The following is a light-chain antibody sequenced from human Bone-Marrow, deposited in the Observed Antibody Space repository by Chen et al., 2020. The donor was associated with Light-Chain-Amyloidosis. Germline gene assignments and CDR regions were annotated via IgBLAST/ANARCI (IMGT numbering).Light chain of an antibody. CDR3: AAWDGSLSGYV. Sequence: QSVLTQPPSASGTPGQRVTISCSGASSNIEISYVYWYQHFPEAAPNLLIHRNNPLPSGAPDRFPASKSGTSWFLARSGLRSEDEADYYCAAWDGSLSGYVFGTGTKIIVL. CDR2: RNN. V-gene: IGLV1-47*01. CDR1: SSNIEISY. J-gene: IGLJ1*01.